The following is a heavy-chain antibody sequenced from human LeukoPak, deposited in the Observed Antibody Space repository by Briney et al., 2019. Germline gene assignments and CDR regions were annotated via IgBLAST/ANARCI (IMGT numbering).Heavy chain of an antibody. J-gene: IGHJ5*01. CDR1: GFTFNDYW. D-gene: IGHD3-22*01. V-gene: IGHV3-7*01. Sequence: GGSLRLSCAASGFTFNDYWMTWVRQAPGEGLVWVASIKQDGSQKYYVDSLRSRFTISRDNAESSLYLQVTGLRAEDTAFYYCGSWKSGRSGYYWIDSWGQGTLVSVSS. CDR3: GSWKSGRSGYYWIDS. CDR2: IKQDGSQK.